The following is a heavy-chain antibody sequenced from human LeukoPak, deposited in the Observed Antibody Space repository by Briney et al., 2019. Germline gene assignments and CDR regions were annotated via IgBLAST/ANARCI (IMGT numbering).Heavy chain of an antibody. CDR2: LYTGGDT. D-gene: IGHD2-15*01. V-gene: IGHV3-66*01. CDR3: ARDIGFCSGDSCYPKYFQH. J-gene: IGHJ1*01. Sequence: GGSLRLSCAASGFTVSTNYMNWVRQAPGKGLEWVSILYTGGDTYYTDSVKDRFTISRDNSKNTLYLQMSSLRAEDTAVYYCARDIGFCSGDSCYPKYFQHWGQGTLVTVSS. CDR1: GFTVSTNY.